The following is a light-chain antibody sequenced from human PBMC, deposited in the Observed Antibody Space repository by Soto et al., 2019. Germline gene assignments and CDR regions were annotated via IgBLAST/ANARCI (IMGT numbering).Light chain of an antibody. CDR2: SAS. CDR1: QDIGYF. Sequence: DIQMTQSPSSLSASVGDRGTITCRASQDIGYFLTWDEQRPGKVPKLIIYSASSLFSGAPSRFSGSGSGTDFTLTIFNLQPGDVAIYYCQKYDSAPFTFGPGTRVEIK. V-gene: IGKV1-27*01. CDR3: QKYDSAPFT. J-gene: IGKJ3*01.